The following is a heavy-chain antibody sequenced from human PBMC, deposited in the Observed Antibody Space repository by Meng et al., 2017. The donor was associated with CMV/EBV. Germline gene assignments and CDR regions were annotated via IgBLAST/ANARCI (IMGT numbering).Heavy chain of an antibody. CDR1: GFTFSSYS. J-gene: IGHJ4*02. V-gene: IGHV3-21*01. CDR2: ISSSSSYI. CDR3: ASTAYDYVWGSYRETPIDY. Sequence: GRSLRLSCAASGFTFSSYSMNWVRQAPGKGLEWVSSISSSSSYIYYADSVKGRFTISRDNAKNSLYLQMNSLRAEDTAVYYCASTAYDYVWGSYRETPIDYWGQGTLVTVSS. D-gene: IGHD3-16*02.